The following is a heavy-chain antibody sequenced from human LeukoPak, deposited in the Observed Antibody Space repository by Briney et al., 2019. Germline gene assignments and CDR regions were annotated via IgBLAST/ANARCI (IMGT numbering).Heavy chain of an antibody. CDR3: ARNYYDSSGYYVDFHF. D-gene: IGHD3-22*01. Sequence: PGGSLRLSCAASGFTVSSNYMNWVRQAPGKGLEWVSSISSSSSYIYYADSVKGRFTISRDNAKNSLYLQMNSLRDGDTAVYYCARNYYDSSGYYVDFHFWGQGTLVTVSS. CDR1: GFTVSSNY. J-gene: IGHJ1*01. CDR2: ISSSSSYI. V-gene: IGHV3-21*01.